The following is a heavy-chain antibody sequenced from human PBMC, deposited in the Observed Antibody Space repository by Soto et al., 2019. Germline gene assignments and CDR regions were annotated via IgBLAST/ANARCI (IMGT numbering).Heavy chain of an antibody. CDR1: GGSISTSGYY. D-gene: IGHD2-2*01. J-gene: IGHJ4*02. CDR2: IYYSGST. CDR3: ARQSRDAFNEIPYYFDY. V-gene: IGHV4-39*01. Sequence: SETLSLTCTVSGGSISTSGYYWGRIRQPPGKGLEWIGSIYYSGSTYYNTSLKNRVTISVDTSKNQFSLKLSSVTAADTVVYYCARQSRDAFNEIPYYFDYWGQGALVTVSS.